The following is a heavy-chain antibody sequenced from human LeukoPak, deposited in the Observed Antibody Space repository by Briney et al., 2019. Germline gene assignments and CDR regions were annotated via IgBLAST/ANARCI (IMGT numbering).Heavy chain of an antibody. Sequence: AAVKVSCKASGYTFTSYGISWVRQAPGQGLEWMGWISAYNGNTTYAQKLQGRVTMTTDTSTSTAYMELRSLRSDDTAVYYCARDGAQQLDYYYYCCGMDVWGKGTTVTVSS. D-gene: IGHD6-13*01. V-gene: IGHV1-18*04. J-gene: IGHJ6*04. CDR1: GYTFTSYG. CDR3: ARDGAQQLDYYYYCCGMDV. CDR2: ISAYNGNT.